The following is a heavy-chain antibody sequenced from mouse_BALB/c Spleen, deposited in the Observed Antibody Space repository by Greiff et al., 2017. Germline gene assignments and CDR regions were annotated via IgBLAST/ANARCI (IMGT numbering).Heavy chain of an antibody. CDR3: ARHYYYGSSGFYYAMDD. J-gene: IGHJ4*01. V-gene: IGHV1-54*01. CDR2: INPGSGGT. Sequence: QVQLQQSGAELVRPGTSVKVSCKASGYAFTNYLIEWVKQRPGQGLEWIGVINPGSGGTNYNEKFKGKATLTADKSSSTAYMQLSSLTSDDSAVYFCARHYYYGSSGFYYAMDDWGQGTSVTVSS. D-gene: IGHD1-1*01. CDR1: GYAFTNYL.